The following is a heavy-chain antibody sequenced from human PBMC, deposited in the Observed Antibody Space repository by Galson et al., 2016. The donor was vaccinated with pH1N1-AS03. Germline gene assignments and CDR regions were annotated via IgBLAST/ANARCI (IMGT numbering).Heavy chain of an antibody. J-gene: IGHJ6*02. CDR1: GGTFSRFG. CDR2: IIPMFGAP. CDR3: ARVPYSYGMDV. Sequence: SVKVSCKASGGTFSRFGISWVRQAPGQGLEWMGGIIPMFGAPNYAQKFQGRVTITADESRKTAYMELSSLRAEDTAVYYCARVPYSYGMDVWGQGTTVTVSS. V-gene: IGHV1-69*13.